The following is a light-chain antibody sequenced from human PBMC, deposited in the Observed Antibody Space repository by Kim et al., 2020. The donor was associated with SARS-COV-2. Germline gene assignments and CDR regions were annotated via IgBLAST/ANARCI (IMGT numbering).Light chain of an antibody. J-gene: IGKJ4*01. CDR1: QSVTSN. CDR3: QQYNNWPLT. V-gene: IGKV3D-15*01. CDR2: GAS. Sequence: EIVMTQSPATLSVSPGERAALSCRASQSVTSNLAWYQHKPGQAPRLLIYGASTSATGIPARFSGSGSGTQFTLTISSLQSADFAVYYCQQYNNWPLTFGGGTKLEI.